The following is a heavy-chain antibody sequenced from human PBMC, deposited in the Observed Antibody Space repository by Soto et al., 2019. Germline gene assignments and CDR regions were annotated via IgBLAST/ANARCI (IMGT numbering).Heavy chain of an antibody. V-gene: IGHV5-51*01. J-gene: IGHJ5*02. CDR2: IYPSDSQT. D-gene: IGHD4-17*01. Sequence: ESLKISCTGSGYSFSNYWIAWVRQMPGKGLEYMGIIYPSDSQTRYSPSFQGQVTISADKSISTAYLQWTSLKASDTAIYYCARHGFYGDYSSNYFDPWGQGTLVTVSS. CDR1: GYSFSNYW. CDR3: ARHGFYGDYSSNYFDP.